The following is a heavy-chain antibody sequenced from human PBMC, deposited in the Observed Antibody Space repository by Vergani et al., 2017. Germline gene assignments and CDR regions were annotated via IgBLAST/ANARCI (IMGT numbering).Heavy chain of an antibody. CDR2: INPSGGHT. J-gene: IGHJ4*02. D-gene: IGHD3-9*01. CDR3: ARGDYGILTGYRY. Sequence: QVQVVLSGAEVKKSGASVKVSCKTSEYTFSNYYMHWVRQAPGQELEWMGIINPSGGHTNYAQKFQGRVTMTRDTSTSTVYMELSSLRSEDTAIYYCARGDYGILTGYRYWGQGTLVTVSA. CDR1: EYTFSNYY. V-gene: IGHV1-46*03.